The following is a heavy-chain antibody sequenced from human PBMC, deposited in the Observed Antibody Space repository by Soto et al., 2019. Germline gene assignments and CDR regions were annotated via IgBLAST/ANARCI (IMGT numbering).Heavy chain of an antibody. D-gene: IGHD6-19*01. J-gene: IGHJ6*02. V-gene: IGHV3-7*05. CDR3: ARDRYSSGWYRVYYYYYGMDV. CDR2: IKQDGSEK. Sequence: EVQLVESGGGLVQPGGSLRLSCAASGFTSSSYWMSWVRQAPGKGLEWVANIKQDGSEKYYVDSVKGRFTISRDNAKNSLYLQMNSLRAEDTAVYYCARDRYSSGWYRVYYYYYGMDVWGQGTTVTVSS. CDR1: GFTSSSYW.